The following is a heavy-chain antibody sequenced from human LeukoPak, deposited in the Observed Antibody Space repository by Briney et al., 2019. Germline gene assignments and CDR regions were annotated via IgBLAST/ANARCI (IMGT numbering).Heavy chain of an antibody. CDR3: ARVSSIAAVSFDY. D-gene: IGHD6-6*01. CDR1: GGSFSGYY. V-gene: IGHV4-59*01. CDR2: IYYSGST. J-gene: IGHJ4*02. Sequence: SETLSLTCAVYGGSFSGYYWSWIRQPPGKGLEWIGYIYYSGSTNYNPSLKSRVTISVDTSKNQFSLKLSSVTAADTAVYYCARVSSIAAVSFDYWGQGTLVTVSS.